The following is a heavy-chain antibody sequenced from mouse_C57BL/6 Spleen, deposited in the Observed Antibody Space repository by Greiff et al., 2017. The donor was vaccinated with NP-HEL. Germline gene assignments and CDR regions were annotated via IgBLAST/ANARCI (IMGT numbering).Heavy chain of an antibody. D-gene: IGHD2-1*01. J-gene: IGHJ1*03. CDR2: ISGGGGNT. CDR3: ARHFYYGKGEYFDV. CDR1: GFTFSSYT. Sequence: EVQLVESGGGLVKPGGSLKLSCAASGFTFSSYTMSWVRQTPEKRLEWVATISGGGGNTYYPASVKGRFTISRDNAKNTLYLQMSSLRSEDTALYYCARHFYYGKGEYFDVWGTGTTVTVSS. V-gene: IGHV5-9*01.